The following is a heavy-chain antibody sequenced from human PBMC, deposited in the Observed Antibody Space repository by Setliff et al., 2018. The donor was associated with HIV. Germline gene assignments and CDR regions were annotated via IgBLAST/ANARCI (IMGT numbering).Heavy chain of an antibody. CDR1: GGSISSISHY. D-gene: IGHD1-26*01. CDR2: IYYSGST. Sequence: PSETLSLTCIVSGGSISSISHYWGWVRQPPGKGLEWIGTIYYSGSTYYNSSLKSRVTMSVDTSKNLFSLRLSSVTAADTAVYYCARHSGRLLDRYAFDIWAKGQWSPSPQ. CDR3: ARHSGRLLDRYAFDI. J-gene: IGHJ3*02. V-gene: IGHV4-39*01.